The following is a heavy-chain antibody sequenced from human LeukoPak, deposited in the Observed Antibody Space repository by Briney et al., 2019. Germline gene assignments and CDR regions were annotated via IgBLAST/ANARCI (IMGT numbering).Heavy chain of an antibody. D-gene: IGHD6-13*01. CDR2: IYYSGST. CDR1: GGSISSYY. V-gene: IGHV4-59*01. J-gene: IGHJ6*03. CDR3: ARIPIAAAGRYYYYYMDV. Sequence: PSETLSLTCTVSGGSISSYYWSWIRQPPGKGLEWIGYIYYSGSTNYNPSLKSRVTISVDTSKNQFSLKLSSVTAADTAVYYCARIPIAAAGRYYYYYMDVWGKGTTVTISS.